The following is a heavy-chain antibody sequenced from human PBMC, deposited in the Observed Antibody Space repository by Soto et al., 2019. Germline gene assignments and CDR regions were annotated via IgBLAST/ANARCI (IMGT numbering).Heavy chain of an antibody. CDR3: AGVRPGDNGYPFFDY. D-gene: IGHD3-22*01. J-gene: IGHJ4*02. CDR1: GFTFSSYA. V-gene: IGHV3-23*01. Sequence: EVQLSESGGGLVQPGGSLRVSCAASGFTFSSYAMTWVRQAPGKGLEWVSAISGSGGSTYYAESVKGRFSISRDNSKNTLFLQMDSLRPEDTAIYYCAGVRPGDNGYPFFDYWGQGTLVTVSS. CDR2: ISGSGGST.